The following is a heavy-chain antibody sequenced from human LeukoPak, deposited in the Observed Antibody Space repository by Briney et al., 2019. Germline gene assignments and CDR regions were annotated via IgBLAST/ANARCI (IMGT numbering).Heavy chain of an antibody. CDR2: IYPGDSDT. CDR1: GYSFTSCW. V-gene: IGHV5-51*01. D-gene: IGHD6-19*01. CDR3: VRMEQSSGCFY. J-gene: IGHJ4*02. Sequence: GESLKISCKGSGYSFTSCWIGWVRQMPGKGQEWMGIIYPGDSDTRYSPSFQGQVTISADKSISTAYLQWSSPKASDTAMYYCVRMEQSSGCFYWGQGTLVTVSS.